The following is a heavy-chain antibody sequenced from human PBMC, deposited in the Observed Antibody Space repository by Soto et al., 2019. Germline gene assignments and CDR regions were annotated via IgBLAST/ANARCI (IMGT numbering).Heavy chain of an antibody. CDR1: GFTFSSYA. V-gene: IGHV3-30-3*01. J-gene: IGHJ6*02. CDR3: ASAWEPYYYGMDV. Sequence: VGSLRLSCAASGFTFSSYAMHWWRQAPGKGLEWWAVISYDGSNKYYADSVKGRFTISRDNSKNTLYLQMNSLRAEDTAVYYCASAWEPYYYGMDVWGQGTTVTVSS. CDR2: ISYDGSNK. D-gene: IGHD1-26*01.